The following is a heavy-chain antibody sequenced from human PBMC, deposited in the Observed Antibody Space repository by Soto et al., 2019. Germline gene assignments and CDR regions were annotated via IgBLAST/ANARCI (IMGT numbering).Heavy chain of an antibody. V-gene: IGHV3-74*01. J-gene: IGHJ4*02. D-gene: IGHD5-18*01. CDR3: AKGGYNYGFLFDC. CDR1: GFTFSHHR. CDR2: IEGDGSRT. Sequence: GGSLRLSCVASGFTFSHHRMHWVRQVPGKGLVWVSCIEGDGSRTRYADSVKGRFTMSRDNAKNTVSLQMNSLRAEDTAVYYCAKGGYNYGFLFDCWGQGTLVTVSS.